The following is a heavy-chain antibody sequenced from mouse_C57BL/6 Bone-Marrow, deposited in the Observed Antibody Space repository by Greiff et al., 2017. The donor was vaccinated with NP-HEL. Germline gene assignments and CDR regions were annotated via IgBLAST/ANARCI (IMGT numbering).Heavy chain of an antibody. CDR3: AREAYSNLDY. V-gene: IGHV1-54*01. J-gene: IGHJ2*01. CDR1: GYAFTNYL. CDR2: INPGSGGT. D-gene: IGHD2-5*01. Sequence: VKLMESGAELVRPGTSVKVSCKASGYAFTNYLIEWVKQRPGQGLEWIGVINPGSGGTNYNEKFKGKATLTADKSSSTAYMQLSSLTSEDSAVYFCAREAYSNLDYWGQGTTLTVSS.